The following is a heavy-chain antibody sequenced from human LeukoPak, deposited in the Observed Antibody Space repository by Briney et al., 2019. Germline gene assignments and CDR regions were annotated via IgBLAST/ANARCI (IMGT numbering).Heavy chain of an antibody. Sequence: GGSLRLSCAASGFTFSSYWMHWVRQAPGKGLVWVSRINSDGSSTSYADSVKGRFTISRDNAKNTLYLQMNSLRAVDTAVYYCARPTSYCSGGSCYHYDAFDIWGQGTMVTVSS. V-gene: IGHV3-74*01. D-gene: IGHD2-15*01. CDR3: ARPTSYCSGGSCYHYDAFDI. J-gene: IGHJ3*02. CDR1: GFTFSSYW. CDR2: INSDGSST.